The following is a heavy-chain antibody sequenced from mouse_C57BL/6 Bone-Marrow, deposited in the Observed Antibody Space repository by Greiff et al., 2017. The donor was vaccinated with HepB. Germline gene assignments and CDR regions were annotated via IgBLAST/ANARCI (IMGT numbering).Heavy chain of an antibody. D-gene: IGHD2-4*01. Sequence: VQLKQSGAELVRPGASVKLSCTASGFNIKDDYMHWVKQRPEQGLEWIGWIDPENGDTEYASKFQGKATITADTSSNTAYLQLSSLTSEDTAVYYCTTLATMITTGDYFDYWGQGTTLTVSS. V-gene: IGHV14-4*01. CDR3: TTLATMITTGDYFDY. CDR1: GFNIKDDY. CDR2: IDPENGDT. J-gene: IGHJ2*01.